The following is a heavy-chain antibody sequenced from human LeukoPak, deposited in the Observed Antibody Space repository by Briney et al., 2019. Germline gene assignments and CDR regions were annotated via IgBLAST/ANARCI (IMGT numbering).Heavy chain of an antibody. D-gene: IGHD4-23*01. CDR2: LYYSGST. CDR3: ARDEGSSVVTPHY. CDR1: GGSVSSSSYY. V-gene: IGHV4-39*07. Sequence: SETLSLTCTVSGGSVSSSSYYWGWIRQPPGKGLEWIGSLYYSGSTYYNPSLKSRVTISVDTSKNQFSLKLTSVTAADTAMYYCARDEGSSVVTPHYWGQGTLVTVSS. J-gene: IGHJ4*02.